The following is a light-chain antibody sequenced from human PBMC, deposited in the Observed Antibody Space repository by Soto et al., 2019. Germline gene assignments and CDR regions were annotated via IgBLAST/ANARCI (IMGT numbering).Light chain of an antibody. CDR3: MQGTHWPFT. Sequence: DVVMTQSPLSLPVTPGQAASISCRSSQSPVYSDGETYLNWIQQRPGQSPRRLIYKVSNRDSGFPDTFSGSGSGSDFTLKISWVEAEDVGVYYCMQGTHWPFTFGPGTKVDIK. V-gene: IGKV2-30*01. CDR2: KVS. CDR1: QSPVYSDGETY. J-gene: IGKJ3*01.